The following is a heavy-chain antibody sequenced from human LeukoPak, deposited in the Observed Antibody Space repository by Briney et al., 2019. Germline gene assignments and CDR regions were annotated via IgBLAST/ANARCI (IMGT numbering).Heavy chain of an antibody. V-gene: IGHV3-23*01. Sequence: SCKASGGTFSSYAMSWVRQAPGKGLEWVSAISGSGGSTYYADSVKGRFTISRDNSKNTLYLQMNSLRAEDTAVYYCAKVQFTVVTPPDYWGQGTLVTVSS. D-gene: IGHD4-23*01. CDR3: AKVQFTVVTPPDY. J-gene: IGHJ4*02. CDR1: GGTFSSYA. CDR2: ISGSGGST.